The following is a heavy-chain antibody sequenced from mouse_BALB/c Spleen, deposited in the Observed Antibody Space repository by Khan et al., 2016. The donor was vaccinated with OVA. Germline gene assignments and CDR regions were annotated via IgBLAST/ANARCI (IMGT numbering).Heavy chain of an antibody. CDR2: IYPGTGST. CDR3: ASSIYSYEAGFAY. CDR1: GYIFTSYW. D-gene: IGHD1-1*01. Sequence: QVQLQQSGAELVRPGASVKLSCKTSGYIFTSYWIHWVKQRSGQGLEWIARIYPGTGSTYYNEKFKGKATLNADKSSSTAYMQPSRLKSADAAVYFCASSIYSYEAGFAYWGQGTLVTVSA. J-gene: IGHJ3*01. V-gene: IGHV1S132*01.